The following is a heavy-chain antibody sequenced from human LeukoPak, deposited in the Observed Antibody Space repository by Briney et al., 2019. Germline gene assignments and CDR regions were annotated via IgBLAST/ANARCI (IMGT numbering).Heavy chain of an antibody. V-gene: IGHV1-18*01. CDR3: ARDSKYYYDSAGSRFDP. CDR1: GYTFTNFA. Sequence: ASVKVSCKASGYTFTNFAISWVRQAPGQGLEWMGWISAYNGNTNYAQKLRGRVTMTTDTSTTTAYMELRSLRSDDTAVYYCARDSKYYYDSAGSRFDPWGQGTLVTVSS. J-gene: IGHJ5*02. D-gene: IGHD3-22*01. CDR2: ISAYNGNT.